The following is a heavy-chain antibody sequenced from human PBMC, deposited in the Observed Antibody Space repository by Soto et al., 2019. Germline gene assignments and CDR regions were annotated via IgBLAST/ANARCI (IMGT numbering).Heavy chain of an antibody. D-gene: IGHD6-13*01. J-gene: IGHJ1*01. Sequence: SETLSLTCTVSGGSMSSFYWSWIRQPAGEGLEWIGRIYTDGSTIYNPSLESRVSMSIDTSKSHFYLKVNSVTAADTAVYYCARGEEAAGTRVSRVSFQLWGPGTLVTVSS. CDR1: GGSMSSFY. CDR3: ARGEEAAGTRVSRVSFQL. V-gene: IGHV4-4*07. CDR2: IYTDGST.